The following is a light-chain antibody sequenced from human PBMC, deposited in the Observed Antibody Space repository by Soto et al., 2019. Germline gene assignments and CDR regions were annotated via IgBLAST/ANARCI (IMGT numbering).Light chain of an antibody. CDR2: GAS. CDR1: QSVSRK. CDR3: QQYGSSPWT. J-gene: IGKJ1*01. Sequence: EIFMTQSPATLSVSLWEIATLSCRASQSVSRKIVWYQQKPGQAPRLLIYGASSRATGIPDRFSGSGSGTDFTLTISRLEPEDFAVYYCQQYGSSPWTFGQGTKVDI. V-gene: IGKV3-20*01.